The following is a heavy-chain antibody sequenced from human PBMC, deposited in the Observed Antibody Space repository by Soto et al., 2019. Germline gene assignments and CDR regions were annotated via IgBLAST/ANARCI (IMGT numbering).Heavy chain of an antibody. V-gene: IGHV4-34*01. CDR1: RGSFNGYY. CDR3: ARGDDYGACAY. CDR2: INHSXST. J-gene: IGHJ4*02. Sequence: XXTLSLTCAVYRGSFNGYYWSWIRQPPGKGLEWIGXINHSXSTKYNQSLKXXVTTSADXXKNQFSLEMSSVTAADTAVYYCARGDDYGACAYCGQETQVTVSS. D-gene: IGHD3-16*01.